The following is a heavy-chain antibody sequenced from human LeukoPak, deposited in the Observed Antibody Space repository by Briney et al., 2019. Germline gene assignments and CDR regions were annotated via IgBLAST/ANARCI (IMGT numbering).Heavy chain of an antibody. D-gene: IGHD2-2*01. CDR2: ISGSGGST. V-gene: IGHV3-23*01. CDR1: GFTFSSYA. Sequence: GGSLRLSCAASGFTFSSYAMSWVRQAPGKGLEWVSAISGSGGSTYYADSVRGRFTISRDNSKNTLYLQMNSLRAEDTAVYYCAKVQDIVVVPAIGPFDYWGQGTLVTVSS. J-gene: IGHJ4*02. CDR3: AKVQDIVVVPAIGPFDY.